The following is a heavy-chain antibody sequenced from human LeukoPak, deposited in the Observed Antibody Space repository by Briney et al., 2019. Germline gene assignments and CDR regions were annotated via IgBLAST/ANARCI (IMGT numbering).Heavy chain of an antibody. CDR3: ARDSGYGSGWYET. J-gene: IGHJ5*02. D-gene: IGHD6-19*01. V-gene: IGHV4-4*02. CDR1: GGSISSSNW. Sequence: PSGTLSLTCAVSGGSISSSNWWSWVRQPPGKGLEWIGEIYHSGSTNYNPSLKSRVTISVDKSKNQFSLKLSSVTAADTAVYYCARDSGYGSGWYETWGQGTLVTVSS. CDR2: IYHSGST.